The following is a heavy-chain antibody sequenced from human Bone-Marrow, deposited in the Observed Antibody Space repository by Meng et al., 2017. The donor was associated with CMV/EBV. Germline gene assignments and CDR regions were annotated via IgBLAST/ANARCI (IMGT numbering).Heavy chain of an antibody. Sequence: GESLKISCAASGFTFSSYWMHWVRQAPGKGLVWVSRINSDGSSTIYADSVKGRFTISRDNAKNTLYLQMNSLRAEDTAVYYCARDSSKWLRFFYFDYWGQGTRVTGSS. J-gene: IGHJ4*02. CDR3: ARDSSKWLRFFYFDY. CDR2: INSDGSST. V-gene: IGHV3-74*01. CDR1: GFTFSSYW. D-gene: IGHD5-12*01.